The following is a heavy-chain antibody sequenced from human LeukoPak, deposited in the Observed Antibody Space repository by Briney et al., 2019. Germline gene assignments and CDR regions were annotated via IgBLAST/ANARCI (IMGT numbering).Heavy chain of an antibody. CDR3: ARGVEMGVPRDY. J-gene: IGHJ4*02. V-gene: IGHV4-34*01. Sequence: SETLSLTCAVYGGSFSGYNWSWIRQPPGKGLEWIGEINHSGSTNCNPSLKSRVTISVDTSKNQFSLKLSSVTAADTAVYYCARGVEMGVPRDYWGQGTLVTVSS. CDR2: INHSGST. CDR1: GGSFSGYN. D-gene: IGHD5-24*01.